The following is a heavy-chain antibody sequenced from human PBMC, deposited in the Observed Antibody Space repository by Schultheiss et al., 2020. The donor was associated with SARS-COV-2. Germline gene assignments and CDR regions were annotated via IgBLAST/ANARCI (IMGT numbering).Heavy chain of an antibody. CDR3: AKASGYSASGDYYTDV. Sequence: GGSLRLSCAASGFTFSSYAMSWVRQAPGKGLEWVSAVSAGGGTTYYADSVKGRFTISGDNSKNTLYLQMNRLRAEDTAVYYCAKASGYSASGDYYTDVWGKGTTVTVSS. D-gene: IGHD3-3*01. CDR2: VSAGGGTT. CDR1: GFTFSSYA. J-gene: IGHJ6*03. V-gene: IGHV3-23*01.